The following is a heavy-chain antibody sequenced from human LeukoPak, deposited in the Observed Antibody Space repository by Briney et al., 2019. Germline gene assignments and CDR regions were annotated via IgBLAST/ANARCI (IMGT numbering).Heavy chain of an antibody. J-gene: IGHJ5*02. V-gene: IGHV1-69*06. CDR3: AREVADIVATIPNWFDP. Sequence: ASVKVSCKASGYTFTTYNINWVRQAPGQGLEWMGGIIPIFGTANYAQKFQGRVTITADKSTSTAYMELSSLRSEDTAVYYCAREVADIVATIPNWFDPWGQGTLVTVSS. CDR2: IIPIFGTA. D-gene: IGHD5-12*01. CDR1: GYTFTTYN.